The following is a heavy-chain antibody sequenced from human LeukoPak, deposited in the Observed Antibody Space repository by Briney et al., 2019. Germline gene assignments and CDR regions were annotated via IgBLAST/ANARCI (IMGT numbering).Heavy chain of an antibody. J-gene: IGHJ4*02. CDR1: GYTFTSYG. CDR2: ISAYNGNT. CDR3: ARELYSYGSLGIDY. Sequence: ATSVKVSCKASGYTFTSYGISWVRQAPGQGLEWMGWISAYNGNTNYAQKLQGRVTMTTDTSTSTVYMELRSLRSDDTAVCYCARELYSYGSLGIDYWGQGTLVTVSS. V-gene: IGHV1-18*01. D-gene: IGHD5-18*01.